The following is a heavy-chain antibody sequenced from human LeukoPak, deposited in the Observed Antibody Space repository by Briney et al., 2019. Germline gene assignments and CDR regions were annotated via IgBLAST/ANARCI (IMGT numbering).Heavy chain of an antibody. V-gene: IGHV3-15*01. Sequence: GGSLRLSCAASGFTFSNAWMSWASQAPGEGLEFVGRVKSETDGGTTDYAATVKGRFTISRDDSKNTLYLQMNSLKTEDTAVYYCTTDPDGDYEYYYYYYMDVWGKGTTVTVSS. D-gene: IGHD4-17*01. CDR2: VKSETDGGTT. J-gene: IGHJ6*03. CDR3: TTDPDGDYEYYYYYYMDV. CDR1: GFTFSNAW.